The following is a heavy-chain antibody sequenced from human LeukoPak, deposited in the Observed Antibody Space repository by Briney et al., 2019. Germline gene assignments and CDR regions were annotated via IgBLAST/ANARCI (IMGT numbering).Heavy chain of an antibody. J-gene: IGHJ3*02. CDR3: ARGASGYDFWSGYWGAFDI. CDR1: GGSISSYY. Sequence: PSETLSLTCTVSGGSISSYYWSWIRQPPGKGLEWIGYIYYSGSTNYNPSLKSRVTISVDTSKNQFPLKLSSVTAADTAVYYCARGASGYDFWSGYWGAFDIWGQGTMVTVSS. CDR2: IYYSGST. V-gene: IGHV4-59*01. D-gene: IGHD3-3*01.